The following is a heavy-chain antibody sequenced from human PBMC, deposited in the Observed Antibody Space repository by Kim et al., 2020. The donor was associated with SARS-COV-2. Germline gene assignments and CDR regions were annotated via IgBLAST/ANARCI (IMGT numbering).Heavy chain of an antibody. V-gene: IGHV3-53*01. Sequence: GGSLRLSCAASGFTVSSSYMSWVRQTPVKGLEWVAVIYSGGITYYADSVKGRFTISRDNSRNTLYLQMNSLRVEDTAVYYCTRDLGCSGNTCRQKRSDSWGQGTLVTVSS. CDR1: GFTVSSSY. CDR2: IYSGGIT. J-gene: IGHJ5*01. D-gene: IGHD2-15*01. CDR3: TRDLGCSGNTCRQKRSDS.